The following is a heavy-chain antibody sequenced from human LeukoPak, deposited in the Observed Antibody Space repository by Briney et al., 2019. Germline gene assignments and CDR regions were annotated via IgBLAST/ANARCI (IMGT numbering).Heavy chain of an antibody. V-gene: IGHV3-33*01. D-gene: IGHD1-26*01. CDR3: ARDRIVGATVFDY. J-gene: IGHJ4*02. Sequence: PGRSLRLSCAASGFTFSSYGMHWVRQAPGKGLEWVAVIWYDGSNKYYADSVKGRFTISRDNSKNTLYLQMNGLRAEDTAVYYCARDRIVGATVFDYWGQGTLVTVSS. CDR2: IWYDGSNK. CDR1: GFTFSSYG.